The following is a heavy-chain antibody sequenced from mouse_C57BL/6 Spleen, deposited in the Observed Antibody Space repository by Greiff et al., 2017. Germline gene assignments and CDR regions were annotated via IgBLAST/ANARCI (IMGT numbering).Heavy chain of an antibody. CDR1: GYSFTGYY. J-gene: IGHJ4*01. CDR3: ARFTTVVPSMDY. CDR2: INPSTGGT. Sequence: EVKLVESGPELVKPGASVKISCKASGYSFTGYYMNWVKQSPEKSLEWIGEINPSTGGTTYNQKFKAKATLTVDKSSSTAYMQLKSLTSEDSAVYYCARFTTVVPSMDYWGQGTSVTVSS. D-gene: IGHD1-1*01. V-gene: IGHV1-42*01.